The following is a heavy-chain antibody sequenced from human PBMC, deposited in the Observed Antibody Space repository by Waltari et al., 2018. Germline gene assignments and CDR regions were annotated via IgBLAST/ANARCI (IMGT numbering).Heavy chain of an antibody. D-gene: IGHD5-18*01. CDR2: ISNSGGTK. Sequence: EVQLLESGGGLVQPGGSLRLSCGASGFTFSSYVMSLVRQAPGQGREWVSLISNSGGTKYYADAWKGRLTISRDNAKNTVYLQMISLRAEDTAVYYCAKGHDSTWYDSWGQGTLVTVSS. J-gene: IGHJ5*01. CDR1: GFTFSSYV. V-gene: IGHV3-23*01. CDR3: AKGHDSTWYDS.